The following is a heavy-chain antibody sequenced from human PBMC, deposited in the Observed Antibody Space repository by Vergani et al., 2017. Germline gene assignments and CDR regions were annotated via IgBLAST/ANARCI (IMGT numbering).Heavy chain of an antibody. D-gene: IGHD5-18*01. V-gene: IGHV4-59*01. Sequence: QVQLQESGPGLVKPSETLSLTCTVSGGSMSSYYWNWIRQPPGKGLDWIGYIYYSGSTNYNPSLKSRVTISVDTSKNQFSLKLSSVTAADTAEYYCARGYSYGLYWYFDLWGRGTLVTVSS. CDR3: ARGYSYGLYWYFDL. CDR2: IYYSGST. J-gene: IGHJ2*01. CDR1: GGSMSSYY.